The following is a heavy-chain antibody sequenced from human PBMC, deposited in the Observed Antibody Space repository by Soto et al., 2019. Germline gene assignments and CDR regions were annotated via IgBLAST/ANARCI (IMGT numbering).Heavy chain of an antibody. CDR2: IYSGGST. CDR1: GFTVSSNY. D-gene: IGHD4-17*01. Sequence: PGGSLRLSCAASGFTVSSNYMSWVRQAPGKGLEWVSVIYSGGSTYYADSVKGRSTISRDNSKNTLYLQMNSLRAEDTAVYYCARGALLNDYGGLRYYYYYGMDVWGQGTTVTVSS. V-gene: IGHV3-53*01. CDR3: ARGALLNDYGGLRYYYYYGMDV. J-gene: IGHJ6*02.